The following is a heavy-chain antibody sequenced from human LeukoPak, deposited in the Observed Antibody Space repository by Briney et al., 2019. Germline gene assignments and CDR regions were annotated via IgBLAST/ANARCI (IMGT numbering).Heavy chain of an antibody. CDR3: AKKYSYGSGAGDALDI. Sequence: WGGLGLSLSASRWTLSNFCMHLVRPAPGKGPEGVGVISYDGSLKHYLDSVKGRFTISRDNSKNTLYLRMDSLRVEDTAVYYCAKKYSYGSGAGDALDIWGHGALVTVSS. CDR2: ISYDGSLK. J-gene: IGHJ3*02. CDR1: RWTLSNFC. D-gene: IGHD3-10*01. V-gene: IGHV3-30*18.